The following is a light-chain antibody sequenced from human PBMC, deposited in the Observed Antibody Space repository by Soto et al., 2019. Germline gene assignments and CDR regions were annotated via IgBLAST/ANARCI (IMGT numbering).Light chain of an antibody. V-gene: IGKV1-33*01. J-gene: IGKJ5*01. CDR2: DAS. CDR3: QHYYNFPIT. Sequence: DIQMTQSPSSLSASVGDRVTITCQASQDISNHLNWYQQTPGKAPKLLIYDASNLETGVPPRFSGSGSGTDFTVTISSLQPEDIATYYCQHYYNFPITFGQGTRLEIK. CDR1: QDISNH.